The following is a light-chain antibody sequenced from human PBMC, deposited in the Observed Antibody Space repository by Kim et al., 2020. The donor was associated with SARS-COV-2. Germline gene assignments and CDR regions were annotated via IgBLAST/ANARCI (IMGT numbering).Light chain of an antibody. CDR2: AAS. Sequence: SGALRDKVTFTCRASQSLSSYLNWYQQKPGKAPKLLIYAASSLQSGVPSRFSGSGSGTDFTLTISSLQPEDFATYYCQQSYSTPYTFGQGTKLEI. CDR1: QSLSSY. CDR3: QQSYSTPYT. J-gene: IGKJ2*01. V-gene: IGKV1-39*01.